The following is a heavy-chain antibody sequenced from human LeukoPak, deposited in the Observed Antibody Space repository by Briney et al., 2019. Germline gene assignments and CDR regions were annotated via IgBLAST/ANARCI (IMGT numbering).Heavy chain of an antibody. V-gene: IGHV3-48*02. Sequence: GGSLRLSCGASGLTFRSYKMNWVRQAPGKGLEWVSYISSSSSTIYYADSVKDRFTISRDNAKNSLYLQMNSLRDEDTAVYYCDRVLYDSSGFYYAADYWGQGTLVTVSS. J-gene: IGHJ4*02. CDR2: ISSSSSTI. CDR1: GLTFRSYK. CDR3: DRVLYDSSGFYYAADY. D-gene: IGHD3-22*01.